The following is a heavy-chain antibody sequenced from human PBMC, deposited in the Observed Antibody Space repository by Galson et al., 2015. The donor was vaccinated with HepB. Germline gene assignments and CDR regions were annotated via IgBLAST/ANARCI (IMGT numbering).Heavy chain of an antibody. J-gene: IGHJ5*02. CDR2: ISGSGGST. V-gene: IGHV3-23*01. CDR3: ASHPILYYYDSSGYTNWFDP. D-gene: IGHD3-22*01. CDR1: GFTFSSYA. Sequence: SLRLSCAASGFTFSSYAMSWVRQAPGKGLEWVSAISGSGGSTYYADSVKGRFTISRDNSKNTLYLQMNSLRAEDTAVYYCASHPILYYYDSSGYTNWFDPWGQGTLVTVSS.